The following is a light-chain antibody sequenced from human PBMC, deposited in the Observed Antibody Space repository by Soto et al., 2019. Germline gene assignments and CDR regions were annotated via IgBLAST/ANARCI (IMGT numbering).Light chain of an antibody. CDR3: QQYGVSPRT. Sequence: EIVMTQSPATLSVSPGERATLSCRASQSVSSNLAWYQQKPGQAPRLLIYGASTRATGIPARFSGSGSGTEFTLTISSLQSEDFAVYYCQQYGVSPRTFGQ. J-gene: IGKJ1*01. CDR1: QSVSSN. CDR2: GAS. V-gene: IGKV3-15*01.